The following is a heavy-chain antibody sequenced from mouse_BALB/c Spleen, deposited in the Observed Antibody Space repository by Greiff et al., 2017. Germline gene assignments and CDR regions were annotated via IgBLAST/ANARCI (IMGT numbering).Heavy chain of an antibody. CDR1: GFTFSSFG. CDR2: ISSGSSTI. V-gene: IGHV5-17*02. Sequence: EVKVVESGGGLVQPGGSRKLSCAASGFTFSSFGMHWVRQAPEKGLEWVAYISSGSSTIYYADTVKGRFTISRDNPKNTLFLQMTSLRSEDTAMYYCARSGLLRHFDYWGQGTTLTVSS. D-gene: IGHD2-3*01. J-gene: IGHJ2*01. CDR3: ARSGLLRHFDY.